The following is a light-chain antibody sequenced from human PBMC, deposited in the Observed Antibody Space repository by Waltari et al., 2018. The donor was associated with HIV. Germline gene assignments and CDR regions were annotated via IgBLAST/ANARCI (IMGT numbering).Light chain of an antibody. CDR3: QQSYSTPPVT. J-gene: IGKJ3*01. Sequence: DIQMTQSPSSLSASVGDRVTITCRASPSISSYLNWYQQKPGKAPKLLIYAASSLQSGVPSRFSGSGTGTDFTLTISSLQPEDFATYYCQQSYSTPPVTFGPGTKVDIK. CDR2: AAS. CDR1: PSISSY. V-gene: IGKV1-39*01.